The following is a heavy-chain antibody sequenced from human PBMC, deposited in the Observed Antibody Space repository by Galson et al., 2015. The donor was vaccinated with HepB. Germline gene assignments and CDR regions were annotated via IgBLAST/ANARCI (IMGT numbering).Heavy chain of an antibody. Sequence: CAISGDSVSTNRAAWNWIRQSPSRGLERLGRTYYRSQWFNDYAVSVRGRITIIADTSKNHFSLHLTSVTPEDTAVYYCAREYYDGRGYYGWFDPWGQGTLVTVSS. D-gene: IGHD3-22*01. V-gene: IGHV6-1*01. CDR1: GDSVSTNRAA. J-gene: IGHJ5*02. CDR2: TYYRSQWFN. CDR3: AREYYDGRGYYGWFDP.